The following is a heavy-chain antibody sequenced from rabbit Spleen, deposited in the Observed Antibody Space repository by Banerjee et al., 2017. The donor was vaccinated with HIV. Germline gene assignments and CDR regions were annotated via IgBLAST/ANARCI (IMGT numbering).Heavy chain of an antibody. CDR3: ARDCSATVRIYGYDL. Sequence: IYVGSGDNTYYATWAKGRFTISKTSSTTVTLQLNSLTAADTATYFCARDCSATVRIYGYDLWGPGTLVTVS. J-gene: IGHJ4*01. CDR2: IYVGSGDNT. D-gene: IGHD6-1*01. V-gene: IGHV1S40*01.